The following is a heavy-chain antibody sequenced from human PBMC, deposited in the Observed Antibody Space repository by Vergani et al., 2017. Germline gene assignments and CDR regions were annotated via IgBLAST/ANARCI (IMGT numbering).Heavy chain of an antibody. J-gene: IGHJ4*02. CDR1: GFTFSSYS. CDR2: ISSSSSYI. V-gene: IGHV3-21*01. Sequence: EVQLLESGGGLVQPGGSLRLSCAASGFTFSSYSMNWVRQAPGKGLEWVSSISSSSSYIYYADSVKGRFTISRDNAKNSLYLQMNSLRAEDTAVYYCARGEMVTWIGIDYWGQGTLVTVSS. D-gene: IGHD5-24*01. CDR3: ARGEMVTWIGIDY.